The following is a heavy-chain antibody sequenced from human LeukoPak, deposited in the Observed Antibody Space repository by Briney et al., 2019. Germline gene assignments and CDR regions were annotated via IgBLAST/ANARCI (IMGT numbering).Heavy chain of an antibody. Sequence: ASVKVSCKASGGTFSNYAINWVRQAPGQGLEWMGEIIPMFVVPNYAQKFQGRVTLTADESTSTAYMELSSLRSEDTAVYYCVRGRVMRGTYYVAGQDALDVWGQGTMVTVSS. CDR1: GGTFSNYA. CDR3: VRGRVMRGTYYVAGQDALDV. CDR2: IIPMFVVP. D-gene: IGHD3-16*01. V-gene: IGHV1-69*13. J-gene: IGHJ3*01.